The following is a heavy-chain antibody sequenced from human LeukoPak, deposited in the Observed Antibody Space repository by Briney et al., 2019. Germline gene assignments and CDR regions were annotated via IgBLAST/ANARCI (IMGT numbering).Heavy chain of an antibody. D-gene: IGHD3/OR15-3a*01. Sequence: SETLSLTCTVSGYSITNAYYWGWIRQPPGKGLEWIGSIYHSGSTYYNPSLKSRVTISVDTSKNQFSLKLSSVTAADTAVYYCARQTGSGLFILPGGQGTLVTVSS. CDR1: GYSITNAYY. CDR3: ARQTGSGLFILP. V-gene: IGHV4-38-2*02. J-gene: IGHJ4*02. CDR2: IYHSGST.